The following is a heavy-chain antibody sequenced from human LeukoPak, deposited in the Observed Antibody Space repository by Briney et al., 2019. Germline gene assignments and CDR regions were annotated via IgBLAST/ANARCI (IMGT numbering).Heavy chain of an antibody. CDR1: GFTFSDYY. CDR3: ARRPRYGSGSFEDC. D-gene: IGHD3-10*01. V-gene: IGHV3-11*01. J-gene: IGHJ4*02. CDR2: ISSSGSTI. Sequence: GGSLRLSCAASGFTFSDYYMSWIRRAPGKGLEWLSYISSSGSTIYYADSVKGRFTISRDNAKNSLYLQMNSLRAEDTAVYYCARRPRYGSGSFEDCWGQGTLVTVSS.